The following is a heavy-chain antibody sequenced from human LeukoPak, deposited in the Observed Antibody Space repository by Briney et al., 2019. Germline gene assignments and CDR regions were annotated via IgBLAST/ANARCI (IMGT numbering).Heavy chain of an antibody. CDR2: INPNTGDT. J-gene: IGHJ4*02. CDR1: GYTFTGYY. CDR3: AREGSLRASDY. Sequence: ASLKVSCKASGYTFTGYYMHWVGQAPRQKIEWMRWINPNTGDTKYAQKFQGRVTMTRDTSISTAYMALSRLTSDDTAVYYCAREGSLRASDYWGQGTLVTVSS. V-gene: IGHV1-2*02. D-gene: IGHD2-15*01.